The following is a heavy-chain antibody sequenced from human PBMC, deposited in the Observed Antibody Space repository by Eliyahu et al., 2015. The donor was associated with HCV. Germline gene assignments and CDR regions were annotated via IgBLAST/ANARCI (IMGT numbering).Heavy chain of an antibody. CDR3: ARGYTGSCIDY. D-gene: IGHD3-10*01. CDR2: ISYDENNK. V-gene: IGHV3-30*03. CDR1: XFTFSXHA. Sequence: QVHLVESGGGAVQPGRXXRLSCXXSXFTFSXHAMHWVRQPPGGGXEGVXVISYDENNKYYLDSVKGRFSVSRDNAKNTMYLEMNSLRDEDTAIYYCARGYTGSCIDYWGQGTLVTVSS. J-gene: IGHJ4*02.